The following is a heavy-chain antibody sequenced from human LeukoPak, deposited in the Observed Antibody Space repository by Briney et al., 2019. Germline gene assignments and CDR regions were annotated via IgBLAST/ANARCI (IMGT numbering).Heavy chain of an antibody. D-gene: IGHD2-2*01. CDR2: ISYDGSNK. CDR3: AKAEYDSTGYGYGMDV. V-gene: IGHV3-30*18. CDR1: GFTFSSNG. J-gene: IGHJ6*02. Sequence: GRSLRLSCAASGFTFSSNGMHWVRQAPGKGLEWVAVISYDGSNKYYVDSVKGRFTISRDNSKNTLYLQMNSLRAEDTAVYYCAKAEYDSTGYGYGMDVWGQGTTVTVSS.